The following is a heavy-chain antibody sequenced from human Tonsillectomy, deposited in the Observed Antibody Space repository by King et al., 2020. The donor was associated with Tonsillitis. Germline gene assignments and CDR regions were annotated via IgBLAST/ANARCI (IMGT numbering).Heavy chain of an antibody. J-gene: IGHJ4*02. D-gene: IGHD4-17*01. V-gene: IGHV3-21*01. CDR1: GFTFSSYN. CDR3: ARGTTTVTPLYYFDY. CDR2: ISSSSTYI. Sequence: VQLVESGGGLVNPGGSLRLSCAASGFTFSSYNMNWVRQAPGKGLEWVSSISSSSTYINYADSMKGRFTISRDNAKNSLYLQINSLRAEDTAVYYCARGTTTVTPLYYFDYWGQGTLVTVSS.